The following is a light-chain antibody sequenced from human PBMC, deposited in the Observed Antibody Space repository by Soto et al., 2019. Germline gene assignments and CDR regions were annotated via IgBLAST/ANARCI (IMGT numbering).Light chain of an antibody. CDR1: SSDVSDYRY. V-gene: IGLV2-14*01. CDR3: TSYTGDSTDV. CDR2: EVN. Sequence: QSALTQPASVSGSPGQSITISCTAISSDVSDYRYVSWYQQHPGKVPKLIIYEVNNRPSGISNRFSGSRSANTASLTISGLQAEDEADYYCTSYTGDSTDVFGTGTKVTVL. J-gene: IGLJ1*01.